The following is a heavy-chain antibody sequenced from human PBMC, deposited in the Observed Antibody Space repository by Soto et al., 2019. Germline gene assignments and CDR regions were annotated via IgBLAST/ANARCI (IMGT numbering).Heavy chain of an antibody. V-gene: IGHV1-18*01. J-gene: IGHJ5*02. Sequence: QVQLVQSGAEVKKPGASVKVSCKASGYTFTSYGISWVRQAPGQGLEWMGWISAYNGNKNYAQKLQGRVTMTTDTSTSTAYMELRSLRSDDTAVYYCARDKVVGSWGYNWFDPWGQGTLVTVSS. CDR3: ARDKVVGSWGYNWFDP. CDR1: GYTFTSYG. D-gene: IGHD6-13*01. CDR2: ISAYNGNK.